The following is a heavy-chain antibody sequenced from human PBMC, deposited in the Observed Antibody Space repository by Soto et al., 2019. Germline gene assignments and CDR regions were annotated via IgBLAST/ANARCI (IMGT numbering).Heavy chain of an antibody. J-gene: IGHJ5*02. CDR3: ARERPDGSRLDP. CDR1: GGSISSGDYY. CDR2: IYYSGST. D-gene: IGHD6-13*01. Sequence: QLQLQESGPGLVKPSQTLSLTCTVSGGSISSGDYYWSWIRQPPGKGLEWIGYIYYSGSTYYHPSLKSRVTITVDTSKNQFSLKLSSVTAADTAVYYCARERPDGSRLDPWGQGTLVTVSS. V-gene: IGHV4-30-4*01.